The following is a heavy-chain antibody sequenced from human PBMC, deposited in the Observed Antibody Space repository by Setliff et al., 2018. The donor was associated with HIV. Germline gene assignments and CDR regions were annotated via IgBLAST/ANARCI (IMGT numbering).Heavy chain of an antibody. V-gene: IGHV4-61*09. CDR1: GGSIRSGSYY. CDR3: ARAPPGNPNDAFDV. Sequence: PSETLSLTCTVSGGSIRSGSYYWTWIRQPAGKGPEWIGQIYTNGYTNYNPSLKSRVTISVYTSRDQFSLQLTSVAAADTAVYYFARAPPGNPNDAFDVWGQGTMVTVSS. J-gene: IGHJ3*01. CDR2: IYTNGYT.